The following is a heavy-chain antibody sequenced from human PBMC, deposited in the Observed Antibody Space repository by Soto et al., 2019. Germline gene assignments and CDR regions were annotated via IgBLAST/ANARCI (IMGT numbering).Heavy chain of an antibody. Sequence: PAETLCLACSVSVGSISISAYSWDWIRQPPGKGLEWIGSISYSGSTYYNPSLNSRVTISVDPSKNQLSLKLSSVTAADTALYYCASSPSSSWYFHYYGMDVRGQGTPVTVSS. V-gene: IGHV4-39*01. CDR3: ASSPSSSWYFHYYGMDV. D-gene: IGHD6-13*01. J-gene: IGHJ6*02. CDR1: VGSISISAYS. CDR2: ISYSGST.